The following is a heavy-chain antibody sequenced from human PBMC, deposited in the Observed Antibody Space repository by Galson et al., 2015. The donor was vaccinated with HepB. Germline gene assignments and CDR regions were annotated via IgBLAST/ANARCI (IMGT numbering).Heavy chain of an antibody. V-gene: IGHV6-1*01. CDR3: ARQDYCYDSNCQGGGFDY. Sequence: CAISEDSVSRKSTAWNWIRQSPSGGLEWLGRTYYRSQWYNDYAVSVKSRIRVNSDTSKNQFSLHLNSVTPDDTAIYYCARQDYCYDSNCQGGGFDYWGQGTLVTVSS. J-gene: IGHJ4*02. CDR1: EDSVSRKSTA. CDR2: TYYRSQWYN. D-gene: IGHD3-22*01.